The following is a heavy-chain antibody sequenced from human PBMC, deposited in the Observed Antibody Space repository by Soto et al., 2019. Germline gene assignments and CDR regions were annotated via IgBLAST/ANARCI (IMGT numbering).Heavy chain of an antibody. CDR2: ISYDGSNK. CDR3: AGLRRGIVATIDY. CDR1: GFTFSSYG. Sequence: GGSLRLSCAASGFTFSSYGMHWVRQAPGKGLEWVAVISYDGSNKYYADSVKGRFTISRDNSKKTLYLQMNSLRAEDTAVYYCAGLRRGIVATIDYWGQGTLVTVSS. D-gene: IGHD5-12*01. J-gene: IGHJ4*02. V-gene: IGHV3-30*03.